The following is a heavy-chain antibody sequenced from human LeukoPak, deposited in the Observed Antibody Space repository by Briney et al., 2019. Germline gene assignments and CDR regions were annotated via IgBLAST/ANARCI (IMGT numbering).Heavy chain of an antibody. CDR1: GFTVSSNY. J-gene: IGHJ4*02. CDR3: ARSGGTSWY. V-gene: IGHV3-23*01. Sequence: GGSLRLSCAASGFTVSSNYMSWVRQAPGRGLEWVSGISGRDGSTYDADSVKGRFTISRDNSKNTLYLQMNSLRAEDTAVYYCARSGGTSWYWGQGTLVTVSS. D-gene: IGHD1-14*01. CDR2: ISGRDGST.